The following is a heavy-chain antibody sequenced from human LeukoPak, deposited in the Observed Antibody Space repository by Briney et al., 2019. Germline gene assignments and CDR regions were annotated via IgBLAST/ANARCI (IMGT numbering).Heavy chain of an antibody. CDR3: ARDILWFGESYYFDY. CDR1: GGSISSYY. J-gene: IGHJ4*02. CDR2: IYYSGST. V-gene: IGHV4-59*12. D-gene: IGHD3-10*01. Sequence: SETLSLTCTVSGGSISSYYWSWIRQPPGKGLEWIGYIYYSGSTNYNPSLKSRVTISVDTSKNQFSLKLSSVTAADTAVYYCARDILWFGESYYFDYWGQGTLVTVSS.